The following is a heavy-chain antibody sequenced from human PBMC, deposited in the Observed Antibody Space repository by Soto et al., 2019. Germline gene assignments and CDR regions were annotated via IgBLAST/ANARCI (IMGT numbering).Heavy chain of an antibody. D-gene: IGHD3-3*01. CDR3: ARRSGVRIFGYYFDS. CDR1: GGSISSYY. Sequence: SETLSLTCTVSGGSISSYYWSWIRQPPGKGLEWIGSVDSSGSTNSNPSLRSRVTMSIGTSKNQFSLKLSSVVAADTAVYYCARRSGVRIFGYYFDSWGQGALVTVSS. CDR2: VDSSGST. J-gene: IGHJ4*02. V-gene: IGHV4-59*01.